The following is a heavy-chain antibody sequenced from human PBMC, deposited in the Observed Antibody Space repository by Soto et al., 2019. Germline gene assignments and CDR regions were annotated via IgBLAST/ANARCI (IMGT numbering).Heavy chain of an antibody. D-gene: IGHD3-22*01. V-gene: IGHV3-30*03. CDR1: GFTFSSYG. CDR2: ISYDGSNK. J-gene: IGHJ4*02. CDR3: WYYYDSSGYYGYYFDY. Sequence: QVQLVESGGGVVQPGRSLRLSCAASGFTFSSYGMHWVRQAPGKGLEWVAVISYDGSNKYYADSVKGRFTISRDNSKNXLYLQMNSLRAEDTAVYYCWYYYDSSGYYGYYFDYWGQGTLVTVSS.